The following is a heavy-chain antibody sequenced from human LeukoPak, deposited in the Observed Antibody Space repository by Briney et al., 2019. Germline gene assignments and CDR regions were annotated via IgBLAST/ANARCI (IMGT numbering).Heavy chain of an antibody. V-gene: IGHV3-7*01. CDR1: GFTFSSYW. CDR2: IKQGGSEK. Sequence: GGSLRLSCAASGFTFSSYWMSWVRQAPGKGLEWVANIKQGGSEKYYADSVKGRFTISRDNAKNSLYLQMNSLRAEDTAVYYCARAVSNRHLDYWGQGTLVTVSS. CDR3: ARAVSNRHLDY. D-gene: IGHD2-2*01. J-gene: IGHJ4*02.